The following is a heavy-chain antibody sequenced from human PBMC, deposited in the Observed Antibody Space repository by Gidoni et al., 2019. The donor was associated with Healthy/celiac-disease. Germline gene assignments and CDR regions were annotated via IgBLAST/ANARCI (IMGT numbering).Heavy chain of an antibody. D-gene: IGHD5-12*01. V-gene: IGHV1-2*04. CDR3: AIASVEMATILDY. CDR2: INPNRGGK. Sequence: VPLVQSGAGVKKPGASVKVSCKASGNTFTGYYMHWVRQAPGQGRACMGWINPNRGGKNYAQKFQGWVTMTRDTSISTAYMELSRLRSDDTAVYYWAIASVEMATILDYWGQGTLVTVSS. CDR1: GNTFTGYY. J-gene: IGHJ4*02.